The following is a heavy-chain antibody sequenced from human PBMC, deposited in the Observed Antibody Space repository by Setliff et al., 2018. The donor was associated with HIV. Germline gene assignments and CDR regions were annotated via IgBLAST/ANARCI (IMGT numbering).Heavy chain of an antibody. CDR1: GFRFSDYT. CDR2: ISGSGDTI. CDR3: ARDTYNPYYFDS. Sequence: GGSLRLSCAPSGFRFSDYTMTWVRQAPGKGLECVSGISGSGDTIYYADSVKGRFTISRDNSKNILSLQMNSLRAEDTAVYYCARDTYNPYYFDSWGQGTLVTVSS. D-gene: IGHD1-1*01. J-gene: IGHJ4*02. V-gene: IGHV3-23*01.